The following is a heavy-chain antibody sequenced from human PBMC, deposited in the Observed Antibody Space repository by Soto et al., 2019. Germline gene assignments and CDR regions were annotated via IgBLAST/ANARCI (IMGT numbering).Heavy chain of an antibody. V-gene: IGHV5-51*01. CDR1: GYSFTSYW. J-gene: IGHJ5*02. CDR2: IYPGDSDT. Sequence: EMQLVQSGAEVKKPGESLKISCKVSGYSFTSYWNGWVRQMPGKGLEWMGIIYPGDSDTRYSPSFQGQVTISADKSISAAYLQWSSLKASDTAMYYCAKLANYGDHSAWFDPWGQGTLVSVSS. CDR3: AKLANYGDHSAWFDP. D-gene: IGHD4-17*01.